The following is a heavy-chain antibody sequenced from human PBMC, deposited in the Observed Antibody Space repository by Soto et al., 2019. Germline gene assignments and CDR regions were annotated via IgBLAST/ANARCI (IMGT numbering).Heavy chain of an antibody. CDR2: IFSIGGP. J-gene: IGHJ4*02. V-gene: IGHV4-59*01. Sequence: QVQLQESGPGLVKPSETLSLTCSVSGGSINNYYCSWIRQPPGKGRGWIGFIFSIGGPNYNPSPKXXVTISVDTSTNPFSLNLSSVTAADTAVYYCARAGAATLSDYWGQGTLVTVSP. D-gene: IGHD2-15*01. CDR3: ARAGAATLSDY. CDR1: GGSINNYY.